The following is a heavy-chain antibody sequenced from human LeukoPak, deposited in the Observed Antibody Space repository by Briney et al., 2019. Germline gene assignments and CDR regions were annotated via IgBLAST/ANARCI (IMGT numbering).Heavy chain of an antibody. CDR1: GYTFTSYA. V-gene: IGHV1-3*01. CDR2: INAGNGNI. CDR3: ARDNSRAALGCTNFDY. J-gene: IGHJ4*02. D-gene: IGHD6-13*01. Sequence: ASVKVSCKASGYTFTSYAMHWVRQAPGQRLEWMGWINAGNGNIKYSQDFQGRVAFTSDTSASTSYMELSSLRSEDTAVYYCARDNSRAALGCTNFDYWGQGTLVTVSS.